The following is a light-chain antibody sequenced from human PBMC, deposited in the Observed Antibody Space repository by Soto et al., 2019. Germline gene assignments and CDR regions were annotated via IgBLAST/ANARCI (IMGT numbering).Light chain of an antibody. CDR1: QSISNW. V-gene: IGKV1-5*03. CDR3: QQYNSYYT. CDR2: KAS. Sequence: DIQMTQSPSTLSASVGDSVTITCRASQSISNWLAWYQQKPGKAPKLLIYKASSLQSGVPSRFSGSGSGTAFTLNISSLQPDEFATYYGQQYNSYYTFGQGTKLEIK. J-gene: IGKJ2*01.